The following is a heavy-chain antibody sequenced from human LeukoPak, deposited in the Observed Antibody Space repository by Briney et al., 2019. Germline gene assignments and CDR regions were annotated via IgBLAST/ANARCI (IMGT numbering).Heavy chain of an antibody. CDR3: ARGVGDYCSSTSCYTRNWFDP. Sequence: PSETLSLTCAVYGGSFSGYYWSWIRQPPGKGLEWIGEINHSGSTNYNPSLKSRVTISVDTSKNQFSLKLSSVTAAVTAVYYCARGVGDYCSSTSCYTRNWFDPWGQGTLVTVSS. CDR2: INHSGST. J-gene: IGHJ5*02. CDR1: GGSFSGYY. D-gene: IGHD2-2*02. V-gene: IGHV4-34*01.